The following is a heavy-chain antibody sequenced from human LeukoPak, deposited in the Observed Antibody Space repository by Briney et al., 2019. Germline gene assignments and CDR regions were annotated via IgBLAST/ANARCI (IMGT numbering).Heavy chain of an antibody. D-gene: IGHD3-10*01. J-gene: IGHJ4*02. Sequence: SETLSLTCTVSGASISPYYWNWIRQPAGKGLEWIGRLYPSGSSDYNPSLKSRVSISVGTSNNQFSLRVTSVTAADTAIYYCARDLSGSLYFDYWGQGILVTVSA. CDR1: GASISPYY. V-gene: IGHV4-4*07. CDR3: ARDLSGSLYFDY. CDR2: LYPSGSS.